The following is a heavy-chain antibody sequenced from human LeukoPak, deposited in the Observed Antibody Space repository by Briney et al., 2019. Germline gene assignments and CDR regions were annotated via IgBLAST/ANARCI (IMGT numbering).Heavy chain of an antibody. D-gene: IGHD3-10*01. J-gene: IGHJ4*02. Sequence: SETLSLTCTVSGASISPYYWNWIRQPAGKGLEWIGRLYPSGSSDYNPSLKSRVSISVGTSNNQFSLRVTSVTAADTAIYYCARDLSGSLYFDYWGQGILVTVSA. CDR1: GASISPYY. V-gene: IGHV4-4*07. CDR3: ARDLSGSLYFDY. CDR2: LYPSGSS.